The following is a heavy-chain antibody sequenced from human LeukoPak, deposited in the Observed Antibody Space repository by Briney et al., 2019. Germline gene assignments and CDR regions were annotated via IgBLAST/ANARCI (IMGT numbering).Heavy chain of an antibody. Sequence: PGGSLRLSCAASGFTFRNYAMTWVRQAPGKGLEWVSSISSFGTNTYYTGSVKGRFTISRDDSRNTLSLQMNSLRVDDTAIYYCAKDLDHYGSYEDHWGQGTLVTVSS. CDR1: GFTFRNYA. CDR2: ISSFGTNT. V-gene: IGHV3-23*01. D-gene: IGHD3-22*01. J-gene: IGHJ4*02. CDR3: AKDLDHYGSYEDH.